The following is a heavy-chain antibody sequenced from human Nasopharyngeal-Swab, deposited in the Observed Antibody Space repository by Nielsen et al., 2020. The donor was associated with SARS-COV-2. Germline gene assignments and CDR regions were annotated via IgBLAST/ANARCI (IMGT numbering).Heavy chain of an antibody. CDR1: GFTFNNYA. V-gene: IGHV3-30*04. Sequence: GESLKISCAASGFTFNNYALQWVRQAAGKGLEWVAIISHDGSQELYAEPVRGRFTISRDNSKNAIYLQMNSLSAEDTALYYCARLVALYCSDGACFSDSWGQGTLVTVSS. D-gene: IGHD2-15*01. CDR3: ARLVALYCSDGACFSDS. CDR2: ISHDGSQE. J-gene: IGHJ4*02.